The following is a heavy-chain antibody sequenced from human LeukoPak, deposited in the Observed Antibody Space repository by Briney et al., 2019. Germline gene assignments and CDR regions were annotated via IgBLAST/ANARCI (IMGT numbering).Heavy chain of an antibody. Sequence: GGSLRLSCAASGFTFSSYAMHWVRQAPGKGLEWVAVISYDGSNKYYADSVKGRFTIFRDNSKNTLYLQMNSLRAEDTAVYYCASLPHYSSSAFDIWGQGTMVTVSS. D-gene: IGHD6-6*01. CDR2: ISYDGSNK. CDR3: ASLPHYSSSAFDI. CDR1: GFTFSSYA. J-gene: IGHJ3*02. V-gene: IGHV3-30-3*01.